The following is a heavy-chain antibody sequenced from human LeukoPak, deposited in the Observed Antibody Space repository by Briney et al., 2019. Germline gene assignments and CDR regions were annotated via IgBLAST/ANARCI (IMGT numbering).Heavy chain of an antibody. CDR3: ARGRNSNYYDSSGYYPY. V-gene: IGHV3-13*01. J-gene: IGHJ4*02. D-gene: IGHD3-22*01. CDR2: IGTLGDT. CDR1: GFTFSSYD. Sequence: PGGSLRLSCAVSGFTFSSYDMHWVRQPTGKGLGWVSAIGTLGDTDYPDSVKGRFTISRENAKNSLYLQMNNLRAGDTAVYYCARGRNSNYYDSSGYYPYWGQGTLVTVSS.